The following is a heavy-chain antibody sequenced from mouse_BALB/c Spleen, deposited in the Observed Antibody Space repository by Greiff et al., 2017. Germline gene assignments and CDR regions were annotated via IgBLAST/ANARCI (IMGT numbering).Heavy chain of an antibody. CDR3: TRGEGLLRKGFAY. J-gene: IGHJ3*01. CDR2: INPSNGGT. D-gene: IGHD2-3*01. V-gene: IGHV1S81*02. Sequence: QVQLQQSGAELVKPGASVKLSCKASGYTFTSYYMYWVKQRPGQGLEWIGEINPSNGGTNFNEKFKSKATLTVDKSSSTAYMQLSSLTSEDSAVYYCTRGEGLLRKGFAYWGQGTLVTVSA. CDR1: GYTFTSYY.